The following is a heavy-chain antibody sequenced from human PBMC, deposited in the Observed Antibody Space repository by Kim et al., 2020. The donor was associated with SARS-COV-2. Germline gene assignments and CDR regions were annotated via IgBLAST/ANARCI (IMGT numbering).Heavy chain of an antibody. V-gene: IGHV3-30*04. CDR2: ISYDGSNK. CDR1: GFTFSSYA. J-gene: IGHJ4*02. D-gene: IGHD3-22*01. Sequence: GGSLRLSCAASGFTFSSYAMHWVRQAPGKGLEWVAVISYDGSNKYYADSVKGRFTISRDNSKNTLYLQMNSLRAEDTAVYYCARDNYYDSSGYPSYWGQG. CDR3: ARDNYYDSSGYPSY.